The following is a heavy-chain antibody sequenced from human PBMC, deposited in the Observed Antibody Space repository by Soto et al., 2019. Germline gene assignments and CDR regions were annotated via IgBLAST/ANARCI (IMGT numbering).Heavy chain of an antibody. V-gene: IGHV5-51*01. Sequence: PGESLKISCNGSGYSFTIYWIGWVRQMPGKGLEWMGIIYPGDSDTRYSPSFQGQVTISADKSISTAYLQWSSLKASDTAMYYCARSLAGSYYYYGMDVWGQGTTVTVSS. CDR1: GYSFTIYW. J-gene: IGHJ6*02. CDR2: IYPGDSDT. D-gene: IGHD6-19*01. CDR3: ARSLAGSYYYYGMDV.